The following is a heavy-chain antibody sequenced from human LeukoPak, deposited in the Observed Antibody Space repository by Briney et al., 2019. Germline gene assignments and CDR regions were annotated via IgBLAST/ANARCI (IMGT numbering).Heavy chain of an antibody. V-gene: IGHV4-34*01. J-gene: IGHJ6*02. D-gene: IGHD3-10*01. CDR2: INHSGST. CDR3: ARGDMVRTTYYYYGMDV. CDR1: GGSFSGYY. Sequence: SETLSLTCAVYGGSFSGYYWSWIRQPPGKGLEWIGEINHSGSTNYNPSPKSRVTISVDTSKNQFSLKLSSVTAADTAVYYCARGDMVRTTYYYYGMDVWGQGTTVTVSS.